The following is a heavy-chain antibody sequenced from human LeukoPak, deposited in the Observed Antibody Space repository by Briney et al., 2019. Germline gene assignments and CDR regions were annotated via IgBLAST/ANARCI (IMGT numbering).Heavy chain of an antibody. V-gene: IGHV4-59*01. CDR1: GDSISSYY. Sequence: SETLSLTCAVSGDSISSYYWSWIRQPPGKGLEWIGYIHSSGSTNCSPSLKSRVTISIDTSKSQFSLRVNSVTAADTAVYYCARDWTGDYYRENYYGMDVWGQGTTVTVSS. D-gene: IGHD3/OR15-3a*01. CDR2: IHSSGST. CDR3: ARDWTGDYYRENYYGMDV. J-gene: IGHJ6*02.